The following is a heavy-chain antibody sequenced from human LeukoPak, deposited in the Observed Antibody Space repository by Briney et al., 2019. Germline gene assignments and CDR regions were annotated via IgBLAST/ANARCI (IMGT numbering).Heavy chain of an antibody. CDR3: ARDWGIVARYRDFDY. Sequence: GGSLRLSCAASGFTFSSYSMNWVRQAPGKGLEWVSYISSSSSTIYYADSVKGRFTISRDNAENSLYLQMNSLRAEDTAVYYCARDWGIVARYRDFDYWGQGTLVTVSS. CDR1: GFTFSSYS. CDR2: ISSSSSTI. V-gene: IGHV3-48*04. D-gene: IGHD1-26*01. J-gene: IGHJ4*02.